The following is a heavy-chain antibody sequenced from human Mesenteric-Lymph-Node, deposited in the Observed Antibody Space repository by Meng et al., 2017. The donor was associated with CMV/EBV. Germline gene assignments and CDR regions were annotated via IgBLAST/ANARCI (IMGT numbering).Heavy chain of an antibody. V-gene: IGHV3-15*01. CDR1: EFTLSNAW. CDR2: IKRKTEGGTT. D-gene: IGHD3-10*01. Sequence: CASSEFTLSNAWMSWVRQAPGKGLEWVGRIKRKTEGGTTDSAAPVKGRFTISRDDSKNTLYLQMNSLKTEDTAVYYCTSAYGSGDNNWGQGTLVTVSS. J-gene: IGHJ4*02. CDR3: TSAYGSGDNN.